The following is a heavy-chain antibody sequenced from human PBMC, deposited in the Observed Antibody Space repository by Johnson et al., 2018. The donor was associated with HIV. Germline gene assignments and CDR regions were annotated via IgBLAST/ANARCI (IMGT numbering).Heavy chain of an antibody. D-gene: IGHD2-15*01. Sequence: VQLVESGGGLVKPGGSLRLSCAASGFTFSDYYMSWIRQAPGKGLEWVSGISWNSGSIGYADSVKGRFTISRDNAKNSLYLQMNSMRAEDTALYYCAKDIRRECSGVSCAGDAFDIWGQGTMVTVSS. CDR2: ISWNSGSI. CDR3: AKDIRRECSGVSCAGDAFDI. V-gene: IGHV3-9*01. J-gene: IGHJ3*02. CDR1: GFTFSDYY.